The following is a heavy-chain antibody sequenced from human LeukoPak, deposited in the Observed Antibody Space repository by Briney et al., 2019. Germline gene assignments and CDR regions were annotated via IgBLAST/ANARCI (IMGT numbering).Heavy chain of an antibody. CDR2: IYTSGGT. V-gene: IGHV4-4*07. Sequence: SETLSLTCTVSGGSISSYYWSWIRQPAGKGLEWIGRIYTSGGTNYNPSLKSRVTMSVGTSKNQFSLKLSSVTAADTAVYYCARGPFDNWFDPWGQGTLVTVSS. J-gene: IGHJ5*02. CDR1: GGSISSYY. CDR3: ARGPFDNWFDP.